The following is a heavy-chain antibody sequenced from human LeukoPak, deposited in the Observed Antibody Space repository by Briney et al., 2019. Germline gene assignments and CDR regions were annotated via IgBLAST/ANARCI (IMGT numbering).Heavy chain of an antibody. CDR1: GFTFSGSA. J-gene: IGHJ4*02. D-gene: IGHD4-17*01. CDR3: TSHDYGDCIPFDY. V-gene: IGHV3-73*01. CDR2: IRSKANNYAT. Sequence: GGSLRLSCAASGFTFSGSAMHWVRQASGKGLEWVGRIRSKANNYATAYAASVKGRFTISRDDSKNTAYLQMNSLKTEDTAVYYCTSHDYGDCIPFDYWGQGTLVTVSS.